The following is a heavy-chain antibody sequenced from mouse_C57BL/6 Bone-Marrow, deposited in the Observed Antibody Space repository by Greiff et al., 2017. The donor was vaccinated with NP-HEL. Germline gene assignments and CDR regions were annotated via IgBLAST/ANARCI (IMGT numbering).Heavy chain of an antibody. Sequence: QVQLQQSGAELARPGASVKLSCKASGYTFTSYGISWVKQRPGQGLEWIGEIYPRSGTTYYNEKFKGKATLTADKSSSTAYMELRSLTSEDSAVYFCASRGIYYDYDGRYFDVWGTGTTVTVSS. D-gene: IGHD2-4*01. CDR2: IYPRSGTT. V-gene: IGHV1-81*01. CDR1: GYTFTSYG. CDR3: ASRGIYYDYDGRYFDV. J-gene: IGHJ1*03.